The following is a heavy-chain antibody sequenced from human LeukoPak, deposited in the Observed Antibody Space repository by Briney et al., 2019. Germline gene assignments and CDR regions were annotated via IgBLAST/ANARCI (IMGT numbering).Heavy chain of an antibody. CDR2: ISAYNGNT. Sequence: ASVKVSCKASGYTFTSYGISWVRQAPGQGLEWMGWISAYNGNTNYAQKLQGRVTMTTDTSTSTAYMELRSLRSDETAVYYCARDLSAVAANKYFQHWGQGTLVTVSS. D-gene: IGHD6-19*01. CDR1: GYTFTSYG. CDR3: ARDLSAVAANKYFQH. V-gene: IGHV1-18*01. J-gene: IGHJ1*01.